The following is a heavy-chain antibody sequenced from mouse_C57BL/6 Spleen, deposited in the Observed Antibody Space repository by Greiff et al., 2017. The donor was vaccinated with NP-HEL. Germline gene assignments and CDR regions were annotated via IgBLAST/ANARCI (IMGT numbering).Heavy chain of an antibody. V-gene: IGHV14-2*01. J-gene: IGHJ2*01. D-gene: IGHD2-4*01. Sequence: VQLQQSGAELVKPGASVKLSCTASGFNITDYYMHWVKQRTEQGLEWIGRIDPEDGETKYAPKFQGKATITADTPSNTAYLQLSSLTSEDTAVYYCARARDYDGSYYFDYWGQGTTLTVSS. CDR3: ARARDYDGSYYFDY. CDR2: IDPEDGET. CDR1: GFNITDYY.